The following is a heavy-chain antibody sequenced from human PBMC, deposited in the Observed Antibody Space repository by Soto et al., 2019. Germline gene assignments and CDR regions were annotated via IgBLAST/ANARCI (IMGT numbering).Heavy chain of an antibody. CDR3: ARGAGDYYDSSGYLDYFDY. CDR1: GFTFSSYD. D-gene: IGHD3-22*01. V-gene: IGHV3-13*01. CDR2: IGTAGDT. J-gene: IGHJ4*02. Sequence: EVQLVESGGGLVQPGGSLRLSCAASGFTFSSYDMHWVRQATGKGLEWVSAIGTAGDTYYPGSVKGRFTISRENAKNSLYLQMNSLRAEDTAVYYCARGAGDYYDSSGYLDYFDYWGQGTLVTVSS.